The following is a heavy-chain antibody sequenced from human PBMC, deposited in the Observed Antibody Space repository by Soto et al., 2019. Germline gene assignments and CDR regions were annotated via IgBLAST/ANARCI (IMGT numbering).Heavy chain of an antibody. V-gene: IGHV1-2*04. CDR1: GYTFTGYY. J-gene: IGHJ3*02. CDR3: AREMTAAGMPDAFDI. Sequence: QVQLVQSGAEVKKPGASVKVSCKASGYTFTGYYMHWVRQAPGQGLEWMGWINPNSGGTNYAQKFQGWVTMTRDTSISTAYMELSRLRSDDTAAYYCAREMTAAGMPDAFDIWGQGTMVTVSS. D-gene: IGHD6-13*01. CDR2: INPNSGGT.